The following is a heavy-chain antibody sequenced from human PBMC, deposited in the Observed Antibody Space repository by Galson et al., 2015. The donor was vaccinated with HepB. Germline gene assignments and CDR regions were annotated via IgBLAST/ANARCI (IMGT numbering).Heavy chain of an antibody. CDR1: GGSISSYY. CDR2: IYYSGST. D-gene: IGHD3-22*01. V-gene: IGHV4-59*01. Sequence: SLTCTVSGGSISSYYWSWIRQPPGKGLEWIGYIYYSGSTNYNPSLKSRVTISVDTSKNQFSLKLSSVTAADTAVYYCARGVSGYYDSSGPPDYYYYYGMDVWGQGTTVTVSS. J-gene: IGHJ6*02. CDR3: ARGVSGYYDSSGPPDYYYYYGMDV.